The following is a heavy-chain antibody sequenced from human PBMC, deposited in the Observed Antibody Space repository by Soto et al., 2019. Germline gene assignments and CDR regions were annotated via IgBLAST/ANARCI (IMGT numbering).Heavy chain of an antibody. CDR1: GFTFSSYS. V-gene: IGHV3-21*01. D-gene: IGHD3-16*01. J-gene: IGHJ6*02. CDR3: ARAHQHPYVGRDYYYYGMDV. CDR2: ISSSSSYI. Sequence: GGSLRLSCAASGFTFSSYSMNWVRQASGKGLEWVSSISSSSSYIYYADSVKGRFTISRDNARNSRSLQMNSLRAEDTAVYYCARAHQHPYVGRDYYYYGMDVWGQGTTVTVSS.